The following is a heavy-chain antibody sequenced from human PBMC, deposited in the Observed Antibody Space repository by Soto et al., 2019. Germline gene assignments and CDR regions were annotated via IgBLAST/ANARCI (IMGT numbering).Heavy chain of an antibody. D-gene: IGHD1-26*01. CDR2: IYSGGST. V-gene: IGHV3-53*01. CDR3: AREWELPNYYGMDV. Sequence: EVQLVESGGGLIQPGGSLRLSCAASGFTVSSHYMSWVRQAPGKGLEWVSVIYSGGSTYYADSVKGRFTISRDNSKNTVHLQMNSLRAEDTGVYYCAREWELPNYYGMDVWGQGTTVTVSS. J-gene: IGHJ6*02. CDR1: GFTVSSHY.